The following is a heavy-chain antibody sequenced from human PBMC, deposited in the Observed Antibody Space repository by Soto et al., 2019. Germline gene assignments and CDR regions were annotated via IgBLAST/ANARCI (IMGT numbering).Heavy chain of an antibody. J-gene: IGHJ6*02. Sequence: GGSLRLSCAASGFTFSDYYMSWIRQAPGKGLEWVSYISSSGSTIYYADSVKGRFTISRDNAKNSLYLQMNSLRAEDTAVYYCARDPPAYSSSPGGYYYYGMDVWGQGTTVTSP. CDR2: ISSSGSTI. V-gene: IGHV3-11*01. D-gene: IGHD6-6*01. CDR3: ARDPPAYSSSPGGYYYYGMDV. CDR1: GFTFSDYY.